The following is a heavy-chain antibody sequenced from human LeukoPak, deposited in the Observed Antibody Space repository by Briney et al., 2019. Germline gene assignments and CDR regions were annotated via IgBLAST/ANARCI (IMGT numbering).Heavy chain of an antibody. CDR2: ISSSTNTI. D-gene: IGHD2-2*01. V-gene: IGHV3-48*01. CDR3: ARRGDCSSTTCRTGWAY. Sequence: GGSLRLSCAASGFTFSNYSMNWVRQAPGKGLEWVSYISSSTNTIYYAGSVKGRFTNSRDNAKNSLYLQMNSLRAEDTAVYYCARRGDCSSTTCRTGWAYWGQGTLVTVSS. J-gene: IGHJ4*02. CDR1: GFTFSNYS.